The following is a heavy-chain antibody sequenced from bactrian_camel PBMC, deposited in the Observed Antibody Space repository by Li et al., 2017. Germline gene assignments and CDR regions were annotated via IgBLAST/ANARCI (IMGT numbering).Heavy chain of an antibody. CDR3: AARSGGYCNTGREYNY. CDR2: MDSMDTI. V-gene: IGHV3S53*01. J-gene: IGHJ4*01. CDR1: SDRTLT. Sequence: HVQLVESGGGSVQAGGSLRLACAGYSDRTLTLAWFRQAPGKQRERVATMDSMDTITYADSVKGRFTISQDNAKNTVFLQMNHLKPGDTAMCYCAARSGGYCNTGREYNYWGQGTQVTVS. D-gene: IGHD2*01.